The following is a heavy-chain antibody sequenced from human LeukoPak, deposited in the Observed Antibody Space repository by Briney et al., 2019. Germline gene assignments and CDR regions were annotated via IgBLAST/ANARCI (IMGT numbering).Heavy chain of an antibody. Sequence: SVKVSCKASGGTFSTYAISWVRQAPGQGLEWMGGIVPILATANYAQKFQGRVTITADESTSTAYMELSSLRSEDTAVYYCATSPTSDSPGYWGQGTLVTVSS. J-gene: IGHJ4*02. D-gene: IGHD2-21*02. CDR3: ATSPTSDSPGY. CDR2: IVPILATA. V-gene: IGHV1-69*01. CDR1: GGTFSTYA.